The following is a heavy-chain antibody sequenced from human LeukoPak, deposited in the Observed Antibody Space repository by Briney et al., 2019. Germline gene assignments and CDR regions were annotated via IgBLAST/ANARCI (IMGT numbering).Heavy chain of an antibody. Sequence: SETLSLTCTVSGGSISSGGYYWSWIRQLPGKGLECIGFIYYSGSTFYNSSLKSRVTISIDTSKNQFSLKLSSVTAADTAVYYCASGSRDGYNSDAFDIWGQGTLVTVSS. CDR1: GGSISSGGYY. V-gene: IGHV4-31*03. J-gene: IGHJ3*02. CDR2: IYYSGST. D-gene: IGHD5-24*01. CDR3: ASGSRDGYNSDAFDI.